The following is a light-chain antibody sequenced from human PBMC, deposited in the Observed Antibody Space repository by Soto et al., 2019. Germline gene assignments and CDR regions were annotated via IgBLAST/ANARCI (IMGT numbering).Light chain of an antibody. CDR3: QQYNSYSPT. CDR2: DAS. Sequence: DIQMTQSPSTLSASVGDGVTITCRASQRISTWLAWYQQKPGKAPKLLISDASSLETGVPSRFSGSGSGTEFTLTISGLQPGDSATYYCQQYNSYSPTFGQGTKVEVK. CDR1: QRISTW. V-gene: IGKV1-5*01. J-gene: IGKJ1*01.